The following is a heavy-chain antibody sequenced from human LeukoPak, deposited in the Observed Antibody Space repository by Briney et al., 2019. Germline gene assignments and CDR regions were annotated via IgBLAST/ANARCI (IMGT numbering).Heavy chain of an antibody. Sequence: GGSLRLSCAASGLTFSSYAMSWVRQVPEKGLEWVSAVSDSGGSTYYADSVKGRFTISRDNSKNTLYLQMNSLRAEDTAIYYCAKVYDRGIRAFDYWGQGTLVTVSS. CDR3: AKVYDRGIRAFDY. CDR1: GLTFSSYA. J-gene: IGHJ4*02. V-gene: IGHV3-23*01. CDR2: VSDSGGST. D-gene: IGHD1-14*01.